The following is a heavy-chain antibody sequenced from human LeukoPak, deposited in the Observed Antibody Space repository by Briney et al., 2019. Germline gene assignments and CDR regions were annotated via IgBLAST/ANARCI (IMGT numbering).Heavy chain of an antibody. CDR2: ISSISIYI. V-gene: IGHV3-21*01. Sequence: GGSLRLSCAASGFTFSSYSMNWVRQAPVNVLKWVSSISSISIYIYYADSVKGRFTISRDNSNNSLYLHMNSLRAEDTAVYYCARGKRLYYFDYWGQGTLVTASS. CDR3: ARGKRLYYFDY. J-gene: IGHJ4*02. CDR1: GFTFSSYS.